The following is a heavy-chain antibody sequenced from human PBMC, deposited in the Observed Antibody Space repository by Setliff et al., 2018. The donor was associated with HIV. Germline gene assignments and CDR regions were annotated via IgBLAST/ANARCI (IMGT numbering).Heavy chain of an antibody. V-gene: IGHV1-18*01. CDR1: GYMFIAYG. Sequence: ASVKVSCKTSGYMFIAYGMSWVRRAPGQGLEWMGWINAGYGNTKYSQKFQGRVTITRDESTSTAYMELSSLRSEDTAVYYCARADSSNWYHVDYWGQGTLVTVSS. CDR3: ARADSSNWYHVDY. J-gene: IGHJ4*02. D-gene: IGHD6-13*01. CDR2: INAGYGNT.